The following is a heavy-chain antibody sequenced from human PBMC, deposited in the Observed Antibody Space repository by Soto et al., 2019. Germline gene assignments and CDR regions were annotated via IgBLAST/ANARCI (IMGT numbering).Heavy chain of an antibody. CDR2: ISYDGSNK. Sequence: GGSLRLSCAASGFTFSRYGMNWVRQAPGKGLEWVAVISYDGSNKYYADSVKGRFTISRGNSKNTLYLQMNSLRDEDTAVYYCAKDRQWLATYYYYGMDVWGQGTTVTVSS. V-gene: IGHV3-30*18. CDR1: GFTFSRYG. D-gene: IGHD6-19*01. CDR3: AKDRQWLATYYYYGMDV. J-gene: IGHJ6*02.